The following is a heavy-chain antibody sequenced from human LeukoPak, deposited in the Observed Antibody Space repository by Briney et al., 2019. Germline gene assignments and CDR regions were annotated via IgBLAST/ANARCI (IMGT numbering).Heavy chain of an antibody. D-gene: IGHD4-11*01. CDR1: GFTFRDAA. J-gene: IGHJ4*02. CDR2: ISSTGTYI. CDR3: AKDLDYSTGFDY. Sequence: GGSLRLSCAASGFTFRDAAMTWVRQAPGKGLEWVSSISSTGTYICYTDSVKGRFTISRDIANSLLYLQMNSLRADDTAVYYCAKDLDYSTGFDYWGQGTLVTVSS. V-gene: IGHV3-21*01.